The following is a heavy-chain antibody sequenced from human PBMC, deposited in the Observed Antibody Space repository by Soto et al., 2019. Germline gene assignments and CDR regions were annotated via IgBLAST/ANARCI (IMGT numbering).Heavy chain of an antibody. D-gene: IGHD4-4*01. CDR1: GFTFSDSA. CDR3: TSTDLAPDHD. V-gene: IGHV3-73*01. CDR2: IRSQANNYAT. J-gene: IGHJ4*02. Sequence: GGSLRLSCVASGFTFSDSAMHWVRQASGKGLEWVGRIRSQANNYATAYAASVNGRFTIFRDDSKSTAYLHMNSLKVEDSAVYYCTSTDLAPDHDWGQGTLVTVSS.